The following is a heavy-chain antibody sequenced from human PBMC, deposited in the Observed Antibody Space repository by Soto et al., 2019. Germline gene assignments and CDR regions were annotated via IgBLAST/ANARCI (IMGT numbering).Heavy chain of an antibody. Sequence: GGSLRLSCASSVFTLSNFYISWVRQAPGKGLEWLGNIKGDGSDAHYVDSVKGRFTISRDNAGNSIYLQMNNLRAEDTAMYYCERDPVTSDWGQGTMVTVSS. CDR1: VFTLSNFY. J-gene: IGHJ4*02. CDR3: ERDPVTSD. CDR2: IKGDGSDA. V-gene: IGHV3-7*03.